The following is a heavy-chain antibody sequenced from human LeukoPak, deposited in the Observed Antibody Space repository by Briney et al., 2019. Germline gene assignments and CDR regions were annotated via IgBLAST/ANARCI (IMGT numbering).Heavy chain of an antibody. CDR1: GFTFSSDA. J-gene: IGHJ5*02. CDR3: AKDRESAYGDLGWFDP. D-gene: IGHD4-17*01. CDR2: MIGSGGST. Sequence: GGSLRLSCAASGFTFSSDAMSWVRQAPGKGLEWDSAMIGSGGSTYYADSVKGRFTTYRDNSKNTLYLQMNSLRAEDTAVYYCAKDRESAYGDLGWFDPWGQGTLVTVSS. V-gene: IGHV3-23*01.